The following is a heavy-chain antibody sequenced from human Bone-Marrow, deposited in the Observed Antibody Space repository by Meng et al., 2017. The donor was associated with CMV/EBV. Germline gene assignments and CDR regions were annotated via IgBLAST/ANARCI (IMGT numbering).Heavy chain of an antibody. J-gene: IGHJ6*02. Sequence: GESLKISCAASGFTFSSYSRNWVRQAPGKGLEWVSSISSSSSHIYYADSVKGRFTSSRDTAKNSLYLQMNSLRAEVTAVYYCARGSGGRYCSSTSWYLYGMDVWGQGTTVTVAS. D-gene: IGHD2-2*01. CDR3: ARGSGGRYCSSTSWYLYGMDV. CDR1: GFTFSSYS. CDR2: ISSSSSHI. V-gene: IGHV3-21*01.